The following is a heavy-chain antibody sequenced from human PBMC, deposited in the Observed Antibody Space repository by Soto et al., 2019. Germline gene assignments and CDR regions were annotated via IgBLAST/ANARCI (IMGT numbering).Heavy chain of an antibody. D-gene: IGHD1-1*01. V-gene: IGHV3-30-3*01. CDR3: ARDRLRYNWNDFPYYYYGMDV. CDR1: GFTFSSYA. CDR2: ISYDGSNK. J-gene: IGHJ6*02. Sequence: QVQLVESGGGVVQPGRSLRLSCAASGFTFSSYAMHWVRQAPGMGLEWVAVISYDGSNKYYADSVKGRFTISRDNSKNTLYLQMNSLRTEDTAVYYCARDRLRYNWNDFPYYYYGMDVWGQGTTVTVSS.